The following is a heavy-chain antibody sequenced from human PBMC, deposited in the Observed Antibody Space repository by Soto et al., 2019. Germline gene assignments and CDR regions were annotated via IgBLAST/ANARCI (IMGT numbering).Heavy chain of an antibody. Sequence: PSETLSLTCSVSGASVSSGSHYWSWIRQSPGKGLEWIGFIYYSGSTNYNPSLKSRVTISVDTSKNQFSLKVSSVTAADTAVYFCVRAPLGYSSSHFFDKRGQGTLVTVSS. D-gene: IGHD6-19*01. CDR1: GASVSSGSHY. V-gene: IGHV4-61*01. J-gene: IGHJ4*02. CDR3: VRAPLGYSSSHFFDK. CDR2: IYYSGST.